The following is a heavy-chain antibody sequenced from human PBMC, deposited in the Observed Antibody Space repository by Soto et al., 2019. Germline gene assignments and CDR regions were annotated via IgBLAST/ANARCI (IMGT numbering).Heavy chain of an antibody. D-gene: IGHD6-13*01. V-gene: IGHV3-30*18. J-gene: IGHJ4*02. CDR1: GFTFSSYG. Sequence: GGSLRLSCAASGFTFSSYGMHWVRQAPGKGLEWAAVISYDGSNKYYADSVKGRFTISRDNSKNTLYLQMNSLRAEDTAVYYCAKDLYSSSWYCDYWGQGTLVTVSS. CDR2: ISYDGSNK. CDR3: AKDLYSSSWYCDY.